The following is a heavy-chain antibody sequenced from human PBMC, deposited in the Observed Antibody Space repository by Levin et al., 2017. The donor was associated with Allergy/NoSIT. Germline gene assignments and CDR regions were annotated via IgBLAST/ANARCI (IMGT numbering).Heavy chain of an antibody. CDR1: GFTFSSYS. V-gene: IGHV3-21*01. CDR3: ARDGFSEQQLSNWFDP. D-gene: IGHD6-13*01. J-gene: IGHJ5*02. CDR2: ISSSSSYI. Sequence: GESLKISCAASGFTFSSYSMNWVRQAPGKGLEWVSSISSSSSYIYYADSVKGRFTISRDNAKNSLYLQMNSLRAEDTAVYYCARDGFSEQQLSNWFDPWGQGTLVTVSS.